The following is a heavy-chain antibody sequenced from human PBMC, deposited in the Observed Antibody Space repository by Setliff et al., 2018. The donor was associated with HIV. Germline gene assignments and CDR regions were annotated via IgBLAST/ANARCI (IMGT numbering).Heavy chain of an antibody. CDR1: GFSISSRYY. CDR3: ARDVLDLVISVYGF. V-gene: IGHV4-38-2*02. J-gene: IGHJ4*02. CDR2: IYHTGSS. D-gene: IGHD3-22*01. Sequence: PSETLSLTCDVSGFSISSRYYWGWSRQSPGKGLEWIGNIYHTGSSYYNPSLNDRATISLDTSQNQFSLKLNSVTAADTAVYYCARDVLDLVISVYGFWGQGIPVTVSS.